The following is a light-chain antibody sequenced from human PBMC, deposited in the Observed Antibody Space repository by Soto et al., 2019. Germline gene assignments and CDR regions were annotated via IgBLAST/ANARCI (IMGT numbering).Light chain of an antibody. J-gene: IGKJ1*01. CDR1: QSLNSW. V-gene: IGKV1-5*03. CDR2: KAS. Sequence: DIQMTQSPSTLSASVGDRVTITCRASQSLNSWLAWYQQKPGKAPKLLIYKASSLESGVPSRFSGSGSGTEFTLTISSLQPDDFATYYCQQYNGYSRTFGQGTKVEIK. CDR3: QQYNGYSRT.